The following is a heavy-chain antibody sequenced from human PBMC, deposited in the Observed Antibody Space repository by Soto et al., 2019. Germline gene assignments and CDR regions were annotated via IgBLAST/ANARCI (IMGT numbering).Heavy chain of an antibody. V-gene: IGHV1-69*01. CDR3: SRTGTYSSPLSQCSGMDV. Sequence: QVQLVQSGAEVKEPGSSVRVSCKASGGTFANFIMNWVRQTPGQGLEWMGGIVPMFGTPTYAWKFKGRVTISATGSTRTAEMELTSLRSEDTAVYYYSRTGTYSSPLSQCSGMDVWGQGTTVTVS. J-gene: IGHJ6*02. CDR2: IVPMFGTP. CDR1: GGTFANFI. D-gene: IGHD6-13*01.